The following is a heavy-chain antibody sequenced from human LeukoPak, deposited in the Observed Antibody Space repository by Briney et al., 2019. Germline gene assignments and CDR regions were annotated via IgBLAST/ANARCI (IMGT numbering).Heavy chain of an antibody. CDR1: GGTFSSYA. V-gene: IGHV1-18*01. Sequence: ASVKVSCKASGGTFSSYAISWVRQAPGQGLEWMGWISAYNGNTNYAQKLQGRVTMTTDTSTSTAYMELRSLRSDDTAVYYCASHPGWLGAFDIWGQGTMVTVSS. J-gene: IGHJ3*02. CDR3: ASHPGWLGAFDI. CDR2: ISAYNGNT. D-gene: IGHD6-19*01.